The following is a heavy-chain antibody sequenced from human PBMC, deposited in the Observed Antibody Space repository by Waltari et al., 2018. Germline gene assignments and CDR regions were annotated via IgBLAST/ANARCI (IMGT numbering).Heavy chain of an antibody. CDR1: GGSITSLNS. Sequence: QVQLQESGPGLVKPSGTLSLPCAVSGGSITSLNSWTWVRQLPGQGLEWIGEIFHTEATSYNPSLKSRLTISVDKSKNQFSLKLSSVTVADTAVYYCVRAGYCSRSGCQTWAWDWGQGTLVTVSS. CDR2: IFHTEAT. CDR3: VRAGYCSRSGCQTWAWD. D-gene: IGHD2-2*01. J-gene: IGHJ4*02. V-gene: IGHV4-4*02.